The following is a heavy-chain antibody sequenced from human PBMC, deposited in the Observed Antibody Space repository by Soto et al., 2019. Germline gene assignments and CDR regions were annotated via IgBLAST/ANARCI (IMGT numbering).Heavy chain of an antibody. J-gene: IGHJ4*02. CDR2: INGRSNYK. D-gene: IGHD1-26*01. Sequence: GGSLRFSCVASGFALTTYTMNWVRQGPGTGLEWVSSINGRSNYKYYSDSVKGRFTVSRDNAQNSLFLQMSRLGPEDTAVYYCVREDGVVGASSAFDSWGQGTLVTVSS. CDR1: GFALTTYT. V-gene: IGHV3-21*01. CDR3: VREDGVVGASSAFDS.